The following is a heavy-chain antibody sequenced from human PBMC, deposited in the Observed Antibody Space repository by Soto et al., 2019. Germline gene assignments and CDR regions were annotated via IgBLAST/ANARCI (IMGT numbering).Heavy chain of an antibody. J-gene: IGHJ4*02. Sequence: QVQLQESGPGLVKPSQTLSLTCTVSGGSISSGGHYWSWIRQHPGKGLEWIGYISYSGSTYYNPSLESRVTIAVDTSKNQFSLKLSSVTAADTAVYYCARDALSRDSIWGQGTLVTVSS. CDR2: ISYSGST. D-gene: IGHD3-22*01. V-gene: IGHV4-31*03. CDR3: ARDALSRDSI. CDR1: GGSISSGGHY.